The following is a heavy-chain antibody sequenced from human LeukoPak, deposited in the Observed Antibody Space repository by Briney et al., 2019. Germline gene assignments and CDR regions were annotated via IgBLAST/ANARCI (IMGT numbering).Heavy chain of an antibody. CDR2: ISYDGSNK. D-gene: IGHD2-2*01. J-gene: IGHJ4*02. V-gene: IGHV3-30-3*01. Sequence: GGSLRLSCAASGFTFSSYAMHWVRQAPGKGLEWVAVISYDGSNKYYADSVKGRFTISRDNSKNTLYLQMNSLRAEDTAVYYCARDPYCSSTSCYPDYFDYWGQGTLVTVSS. CDR3: ARDPYCSSTSCYPDYFDY. CDR1: GFTFSSYA.